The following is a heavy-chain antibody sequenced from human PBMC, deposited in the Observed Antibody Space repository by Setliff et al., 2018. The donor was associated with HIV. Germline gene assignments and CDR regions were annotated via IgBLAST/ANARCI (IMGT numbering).Heavy chain of an antibody. J-gene: IGHJ4*02. CDR1: GGSFSGYY. Sequence: SETLSLTCAVYGGSFSGYYWSWIRQPPGKGLEWIGEINHSGSTNYNPSLKSRVTISVDTSKNQFSLKLSSVTAADTAVYYCARDVMEYFGNYFDYWGQGALVTVSS. CDR2: INHSGST. V-gene: IGHV4-34*01. D-gene: IGHD3-3*01. CDR3: ARDVMEYFGNYFDY.